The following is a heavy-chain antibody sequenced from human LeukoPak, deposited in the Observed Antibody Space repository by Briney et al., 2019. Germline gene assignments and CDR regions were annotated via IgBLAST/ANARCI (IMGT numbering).Heavy chain of an antibody. Sequence: SETLSLTCTVSGGSISSYYWSWIRQPAGKGLEWIGRIYISGTTNYNPSLKSRVTMSVDMSKNQFSLKLSSVTAADTAVYYCARDYYDSSGYLNWFDPWGQGTLVTVSS. J-gene: IGHJ5*02. V-gene: IGHV4-4*07. CDR2: IYISGTT. D-gene: IGHD3-22*01. CDR3: ARDYYDSSGYLNWFDP. CDR1: GGSISSYY.